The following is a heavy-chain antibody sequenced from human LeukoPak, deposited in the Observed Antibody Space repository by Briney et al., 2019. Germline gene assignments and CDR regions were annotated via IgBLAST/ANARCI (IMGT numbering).Heavy chain of an antibody. Sequence: ASVKVSCKASGYTFTSYYMHWVRQAPGQGLEWMGIINPSGSSKSYAQKLKGRVTMTRDTSTSTVYMELSSLRSEDTAVYYCARAVLWWFDYWGQGTLVTVSS. CDR1: GYTFTSYY. D-gene: IGHD2-21*01. CDR2: INPSGSSK. CDR3: ARAVLWWFDY. V-gene: IGHV1-46*04. J-gene: IGHJ4*02.